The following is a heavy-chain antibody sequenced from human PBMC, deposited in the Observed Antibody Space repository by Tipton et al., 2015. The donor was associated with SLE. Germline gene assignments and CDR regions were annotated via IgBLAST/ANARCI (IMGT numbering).Heavy chain of an antibody. CDR1: GGSISSYY. Sequence: TLSLTCTVSGGSISSYYWSWIRQPPGKGLEWIGYIYYSGSTNSNPSLKSRVTISVDTSKNQFSLKLSSVTAADTAVYYCARGELDDAFDIWGQGTMVTVSS. CDR3: ARGELDDAFDI. CDR2: IYYSGST. D-gene: IGHD1-26*01. V-gene: IGHV4-59*12. J-gene: IGHJ3*02.